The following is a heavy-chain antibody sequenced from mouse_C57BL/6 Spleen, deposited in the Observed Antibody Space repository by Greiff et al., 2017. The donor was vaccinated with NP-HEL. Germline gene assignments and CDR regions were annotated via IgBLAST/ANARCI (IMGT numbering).Heavy chain of an antibody. CDR3: ARHYGSSFDY. CDR1: GFTFSDYG. CDR2: ISSGSSTI. D-gene: IGHD1-1*01. V-gene: IGHV5-17*01. J-gene: IGHJ2*01. Sequence: EVKVVESGGGLVKPGGSLKLSCAASGFTFSDYGMHWVRRAPEKGLEWVAYISSGSSTIYYADTVKGRFTISRDNAKNTLYLQMTSLRSEDTAMYYCARHYGSSFDYWGQGTTLTVSS.